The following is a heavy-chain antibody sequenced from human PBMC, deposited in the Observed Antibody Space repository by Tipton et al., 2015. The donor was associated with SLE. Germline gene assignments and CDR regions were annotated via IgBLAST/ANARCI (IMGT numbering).Heavy chain of an antibody. V-gene: IGHV4-31*02. CDR1: GGSISSDDYY. Sequence: LRLSCTVSGGSISSDDYYWTWIRQHPGKGLEWIGHISYSGSPYYNPSLKSRAIISGDTTKNRFSLKLTSVTAADTAVYYCARDTSFDHWGQGTLVTVSS. J-gene: IGHJ4*02. CDR2: ISYSGSP. D-gene: IGHD2/OR15-2a*01. CDR3: ARDTSFDH.